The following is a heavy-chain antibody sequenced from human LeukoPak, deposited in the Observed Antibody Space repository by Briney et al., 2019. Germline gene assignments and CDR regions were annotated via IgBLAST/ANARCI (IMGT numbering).Heavy chain of an antibody. CDR1: GGSISSGSYY. D-gene: IGHD6-6*01. CDR3: ARDSSSPGYFQH. J-gene: IGHJ1*01. Sequence: SETLSLTCTVSGGSISSGSYYWSWIRQPAGKGLEWIGRIYTSGSTNYNPSLKSRVTISADTSKNQFSLKLSSVTAADTAVYYCARDSSSPGYFQHWGQGTLVTVSS. V-gene: IGHV4-61*02. CDR2: IYTSGST.